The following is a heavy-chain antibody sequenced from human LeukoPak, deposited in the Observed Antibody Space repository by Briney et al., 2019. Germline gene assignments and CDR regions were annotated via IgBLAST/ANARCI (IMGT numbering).Heavy chain of an antibody. D-gene: IGHD3-22*01. CDR3: VRLRRNSDTSGFYYYYDF. V-gene: IGHV3-21*01. J-gene: IGHJ4*02. CDR2: ISVRSNYI. Sequence: GGSLRLSCAASGYTFSSYSTNWVRQAPGKGLDWVSSISVRSNYIYYADSVRGRFRISRGDARDSLYLQMNSLRAEDTAVYYCVRLRRNSDTSGFYYYYDFWGQGTLVTVSS. CDR1: GYTFSSYS.